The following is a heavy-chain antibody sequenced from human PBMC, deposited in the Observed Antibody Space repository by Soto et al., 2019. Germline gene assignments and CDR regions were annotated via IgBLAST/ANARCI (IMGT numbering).Heavy chain of an antibody. J-gene: IGHJ5*02. CDR1: GFTFNNYA. CDR2: ISASGGST. V-gene: IGHV3-23*01. CDR3: AKGSRAARPSKAPPDNWFDP. D-gene: IGHD6-6*01. Sequence: GGSLRLSCVASGFTFNNYALMWVRQAPGKGLEWVSIISASGGSTNYADSVKGRFTISRDNSKNTLSLQMNTLRAEDTAIYYYAKGSRAARPSKAPPDNWFDPWGQGTLVTVA.